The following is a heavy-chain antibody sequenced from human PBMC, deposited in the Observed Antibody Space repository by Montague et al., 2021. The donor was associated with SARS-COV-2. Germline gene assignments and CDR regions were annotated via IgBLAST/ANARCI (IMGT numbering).Heavy chain of an antibody. CDR3: ASMVRAQVYCFDY. J-gene: IGHJ4*02. D-gene: IGHD3-10*01. V-gene: IGHV4-39*01. Sequence: SETLSLTCTVTGGPISGSSDYWGWIRQSPGKGLEWIASVDYSGNTYYSPSLKSRLTISVDTSKNQYSLKLNSVTAADTAVYYCASMVRAQVYCFDYWGQGTLVTVSS. CDR2: VDYSGNT. CDR1: GGPISGSSDY.